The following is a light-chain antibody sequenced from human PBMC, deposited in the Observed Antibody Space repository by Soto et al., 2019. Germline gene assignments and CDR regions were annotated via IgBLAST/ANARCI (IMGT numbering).Light chain of an antibody. Sequence: DIQMTQSPSSLSASVGDRVTITCQASPDISNYLNLYQQKPGKAPKLLIYDASNLETGVPSRFSGSGSATDFTFTISSLQPEDIATYYCQQYDNLATFGGGTKVEIK. CDR2: DAS. V-gene: IGKV1-33*01. J-gene: IGKJ4*01. CDR3: QQYDNLAT. CDR1: PDISNY.